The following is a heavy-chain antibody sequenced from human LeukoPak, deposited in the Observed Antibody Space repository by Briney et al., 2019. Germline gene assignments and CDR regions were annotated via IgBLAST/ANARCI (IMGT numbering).Heavy chain of an antibody. J-gene: IGHJ4*02. V-gene: IGHV3-64*01. CDR1: GFTFSSYA. Sequence: GGSLRLSCAASGFTFSSYAMHWVRQAPGKGLEYVSAISSNGGSTYYANSVKGRFTISGDNSKNALYLQMGSLRAEDMAVYYCASGLAFDYWGQGTLVTVSS. CDR2: ISSNGGST. CDR3: ASGLAFDY. D-gene: IGHD3/OR15-3a*01.